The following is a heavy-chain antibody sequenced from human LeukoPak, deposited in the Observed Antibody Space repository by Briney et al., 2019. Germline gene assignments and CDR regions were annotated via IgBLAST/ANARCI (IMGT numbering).Heavy chain of an antibody. J-gene: IGHJ3*02. CDR2: IYFIGSP. V-gene: IGHV4-59*01. Sequence: SETLSLTCTVSGGSISSYYWSWIRQPPGKGLEWIGFIYFIGSPNYSPSLKSRVTISVDTSKNQFSLKLTSVSAADTAVYYCARERRINMVRGLMMGAFDIRGQGTIVTVSS. CDR1: GGSISSYY. CDR3: ARERRINMVRGLMMGAFDI. D-gene: IGHD3-10*01.